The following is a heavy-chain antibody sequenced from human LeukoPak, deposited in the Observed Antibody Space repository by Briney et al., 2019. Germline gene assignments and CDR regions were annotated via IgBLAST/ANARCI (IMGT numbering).Heavy chain of an antibody. Sequence: SETLSLTCAVYGGSFSGYYWSWLRQPPGKGLEWIGYIYYSGSTNYNPSLRSRVTISVDTSKNQFSLKLSSVTAADTAVYYCARHAYGGLNYYGLDVWGQGTTVTVSS. J-gene: IGHJ6*02. V-gene: IGHV4-59*08. CDR2: IYYSGST. CDR3: ARHAYGGLNYYGLDV. D-gene: IGHD2-21*01. CDR1: GGSFSGYY.